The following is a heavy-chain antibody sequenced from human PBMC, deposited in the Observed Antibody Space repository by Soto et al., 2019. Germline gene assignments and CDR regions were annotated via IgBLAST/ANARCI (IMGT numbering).Heavy chain of an antibody. CDR3: ARDALVSNWFDP. D-gene: IGHD3-16*02. CDR2: MNPNSGNT. Sequence: EASVKVSCKASGYTFTSYDINWVRQATGQGLEWMGWMNPNSGNTGYAQKFQGRVTMTRNTSISTAYMELSSLRSEDTAVYYCARDALVSNWFDPWGQGTLVTVSS. J-gene: IGHJ5*02. CDR1: GYTFTSYD. V-gene: IGHV1-8*01.